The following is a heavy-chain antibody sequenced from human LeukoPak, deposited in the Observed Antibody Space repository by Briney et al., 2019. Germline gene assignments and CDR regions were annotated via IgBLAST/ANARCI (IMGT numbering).Heavy chain of an antibody. Sequence: ASVKVSCKASGYTFTSYYMHWVRQAPGQGLEWMGIINPSGGSTSYAQKFQGRVTMTRDTSTSTVYMELSSLRSEDTAVYYCARGDSSSWYEGNWFDHWGQGTLVTVSS. J-gene: IGHJ5*02. D-gene: IGHD6-13*01. CDR1: GYTFTSYY. V-gene: IGHV1-46*03. CDR2: INPSGGST. CDR3: ARGDSSSWYEGNWFDH.